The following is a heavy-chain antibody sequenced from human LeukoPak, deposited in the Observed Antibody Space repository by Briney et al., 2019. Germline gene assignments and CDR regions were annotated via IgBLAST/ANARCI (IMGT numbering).Heavy chain of an antibody. Sequence: GASVKVSCKASGYTFTSYDINWVRQATGQGLEWMGWMNPNSGKTSYAQKFQGRVTMTRNTSISTAYMELSSLRSEDTAVYYCARHPGSTQTHYYYYYGMDVWGQGTTVTVSS. J-gene: IGHJ6*02. D-gene: IGHD5/OR15-5a*01. V-gene: IGHV1-8*01. CDR1: GYTFTSYD. CDR3: ARHPGSTQTHYYYYYGMDV. CDR2: MNPNSGKT.